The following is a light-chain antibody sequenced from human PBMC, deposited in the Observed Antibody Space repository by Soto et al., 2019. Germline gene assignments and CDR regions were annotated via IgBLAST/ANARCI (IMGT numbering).Light chain of an antibody. J-gene: IGKJ2*01. Sequence: EIVLTQSPGTLSLSPGERATLSCRASQSVSSSYLAWYQQKPGQAPRLLIYGASSRATGIPDRFSGSGSGTDLTLTISRLEPEDFAVYYCQQYGSSRPYTFGQGTKLEIK. CDR3: QQYGSSRPYT. CDR1: QSVSSSY. CDR2: GAS. V-gene: IGKV3-20*01.